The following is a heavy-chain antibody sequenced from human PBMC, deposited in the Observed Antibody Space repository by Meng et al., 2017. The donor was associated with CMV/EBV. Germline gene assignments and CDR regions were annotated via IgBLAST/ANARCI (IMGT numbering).Heavy chain of an antibody. Sequence: VQLQESGPGLVKPSQTLSLPCTVSGGSISSVDYDWSWIRQPPGKGLEWIGYIYYSGSTYYNPSLKSRVTISVDTSKNQFSLKLSSVTAADTAVYYCARVMGPNRTPYYFDYWGQGTLVTVSS. CDR2: IYYSGST. D-gene: IGHD1-14*01. V-gene: IGHV4-30-4*08. CDR1: GGSISSVDYD. CDR3: ARVMGPNRTPYYFDY. J-gene: IGHJ4*02.